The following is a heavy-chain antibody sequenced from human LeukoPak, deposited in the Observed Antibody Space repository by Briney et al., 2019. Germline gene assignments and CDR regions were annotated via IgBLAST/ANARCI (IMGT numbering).Heavy chain of an antibody. D-gene: IGHD3-10*01. CDR2: ISAYNGNT. Sequence: ASVKVSCKASGYTFTSYGISWVRQAPGQGLEWMGWISAYNGNTNYAQKLQDRVTMTTDTSTSTAYMELRSLRSDDTAVYYCARDKGWYGSGSRDFDYWGQGTLVTVSS. CDR1: GYTFTSYG. CDR3: ARDKGWYGSGSRDFDY. V-gene: IGHV1-18*01. J-gene: IGHJ4*02.